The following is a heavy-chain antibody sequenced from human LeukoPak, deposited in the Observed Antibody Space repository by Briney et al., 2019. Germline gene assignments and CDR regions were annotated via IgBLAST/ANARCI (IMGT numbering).Heavy chain of an antibody. Sequence: ASVKVSCKASGYTFTNYYMHWVRQAPGQGLEWMGIIDPSNGRTSYAQKFQGRVTVTSDTSTITVFMDLSSLRSDDTAVYYCARVGGGYSSSSGRDYWGQGTLVTVSS. V-gene: IGHV1-46*03. CDR2: IDPSNGRT. J-gene: IGHJ4*02. D-gene: IGHD6-6*01. CDR3: ARVGGGYSSSSGRDY. CDR1: GYTFTNYY.